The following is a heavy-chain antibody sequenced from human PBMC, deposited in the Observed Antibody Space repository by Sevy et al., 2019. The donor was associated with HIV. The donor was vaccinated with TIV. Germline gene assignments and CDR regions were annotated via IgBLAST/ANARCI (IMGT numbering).Heavy chain of an antibody. CDR1: GFTFDDYA. Sequence: GGSLRLSCAASGFTFDDYAMHWVRQAPGKGLEWVSGISWNSGSIGYADSVKGRFTISRDNAKNSLYLQMNSLRAEDMALYYCAREPKYSSGWYLGDYYYYYMDVWGKGTTVTVSS. CDR2: ISWNSGSI. V-gene: IGHV3-9*03. D-gene: IGHD6-19*01. J-gene: IGHJ6*03. CDR3: AREPKYSSGWYLGDYYYYYMDV.